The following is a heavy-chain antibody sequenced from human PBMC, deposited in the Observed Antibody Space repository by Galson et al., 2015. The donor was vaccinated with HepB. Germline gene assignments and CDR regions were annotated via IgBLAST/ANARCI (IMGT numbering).Heavy chain of an antibody. CDR3: AAGYCSSTSCSRNWFDP. CDR2: IIPIFGTA. J-gene: IGHJ5*02. V-gene: IGHV1-69*13. Sequence: SVKVSCKASGYTFTDYYIHWVRQAPGQGLEWMGGIIPIFGTANYAQKFQGRVTITADESTSTAYMELSSLRSEDTAVYYCAAGYCSSTSCSRNWFDPWGQGTLVTVSS. D-gene: IGHD2-2*01. CDR1: GYTFTDYY.